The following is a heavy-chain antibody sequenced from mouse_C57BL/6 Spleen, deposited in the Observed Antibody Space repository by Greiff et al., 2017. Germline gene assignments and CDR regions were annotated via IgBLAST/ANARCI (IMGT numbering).Heavy chain of an antibody. J-gene: IGHJ1*03. CDR2: IYWDDDK. Sequence: QVTLKVSGPGILQSSQTLSLTCSFSGFSLSTSGMGVSWIRQPSGKGLEWLAHIYWDDDKRYNPSLKSRLTISKDTSRNQVFLKITSVDAAATATYYCARGGPLYYGSSCEWYFDVWGTGTTLTVSS. CDR3: ARGGPLYYGSSCEWYFDV. CDR1: GFSLSTSGMG. D-gene: IGHD1-1*01. V-gene: IGHV8-12*01.